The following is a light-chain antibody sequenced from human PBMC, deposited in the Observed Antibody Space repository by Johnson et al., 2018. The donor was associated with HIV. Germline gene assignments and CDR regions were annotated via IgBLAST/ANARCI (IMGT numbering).Light chain of an antibody. J-gene: IGLJ1*01. CDR3: GTWDSSLSAGGYV. V-gene: IGLV1-51*02. CDR2: ENN. Sequence: QSVLTQPPSVSAAPGQKVTISCSGSSSNIGNNYVSWYQQLPGTAPTLLIYENNKRPSGIPDRFSGSKSGTSATLGITGLQTGDEADYYCGTWDSSLSAGGYVFGTGTKVTVL. CDR1: SSNIGNNY.